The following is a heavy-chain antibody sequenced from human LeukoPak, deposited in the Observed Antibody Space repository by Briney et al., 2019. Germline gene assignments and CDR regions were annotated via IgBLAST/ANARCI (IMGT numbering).Heavy chain of an antibody. CDR1: GFTFDNYA. D-gene: IGHD6-19*01. Sequence: GRSLRLSCAASGFTFDNYAMHWVRQAPGKGLEWVSGISWNSGSIGYADSVKGRFTISRDNAKNSLYLQMNSLRAEDTALYYCVSSLLVAGRTSHFDYWGQGTLVTVSS. V-gene: IGHV3-9*01. J-gene: IGHJ4*02. CDR3: VSSLLVAGRTSHFDY. CDR2: ISWNSGSI.